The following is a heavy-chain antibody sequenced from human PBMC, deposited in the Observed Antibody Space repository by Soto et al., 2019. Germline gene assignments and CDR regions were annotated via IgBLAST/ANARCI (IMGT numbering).Heavy chain of an antibody. CDR2: IVVGSGNT. Sequence: SVKVSCKASGFTFTSSAVQWVRQARGQRLEWIGWIVVGSGNTNYAQKFQERVTITRDMSTSTAYMELSSLRSGDTAVYYCARESGGATATLDYYYFYMDVWGKGTTVTVSS. CDR3: ARESGGATATLDYYYFYMDV. J-gene: IGHJ6*03. V-gene: IGHV1-58*01. D-gene: IGHD5-12*01. CDR1: GFTFTSSA.